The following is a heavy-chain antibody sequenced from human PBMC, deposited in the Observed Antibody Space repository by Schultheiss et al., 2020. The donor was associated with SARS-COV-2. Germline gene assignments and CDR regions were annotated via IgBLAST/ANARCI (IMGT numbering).Heavy chain of an antibody. V-gene: IGHV3-23*01. CDR2: ISGSGGST. D-gene: IGHD6-19*01. CDR1: GFTFSSYG. Sequence: GGSLRLSCAASGFTFSSYGMHWVRQAPGKGLEWVSAISGSGGSTYYADSVKGRFTISRENAKNSLYLQMNSLRAEDTAVYYCARDLSSGWSFDYWGQGTLVTVSS. J-gene: IGHJ4*02. CDR3: ARDLSSGWSFDY.